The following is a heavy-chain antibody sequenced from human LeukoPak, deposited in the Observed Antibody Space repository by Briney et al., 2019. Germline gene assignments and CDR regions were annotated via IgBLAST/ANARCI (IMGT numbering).Heavy chain of an antibody. V-gene: IGHV3-74*01. D-gene: IGHD5-18*01. J-gene: IGHJ5*02. CDR2: INSDGSST. Sequence: GGSLRLSRAASGITFSKYSIRWGPPAPREGLVWVSHINSDGSSTTYADSVQGRFTTSRDNAKNTLYLQMNSLRPEDTAVYYCARPYSCSSGNRFDTWGQGAPVTVSS. CDR1: GITFSKYS. CDR3: ARPYSCSSGNRFDT.